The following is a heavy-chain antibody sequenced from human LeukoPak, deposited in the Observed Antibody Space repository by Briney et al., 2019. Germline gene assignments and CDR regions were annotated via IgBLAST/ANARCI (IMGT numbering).Heavy chain of an antibody. V-gene: IGHV3-21*01. Sequence: GGTLRLSCAASGFTFSNYGLSWVRQAPGKGLEWVSSISSSSSYIYYADSVKGRFTISRDNAKNSLYLQMNSLRAEDTAVYYCARQGGTKPFDYWGQGTLVTVSS. CDR1: GFTFSNYG. D-gene: IGHD2-15*01. CDR2: ISSSSSYI. J-gene: IGHJ4*02. CDR3: ARQGGTKPFDY.